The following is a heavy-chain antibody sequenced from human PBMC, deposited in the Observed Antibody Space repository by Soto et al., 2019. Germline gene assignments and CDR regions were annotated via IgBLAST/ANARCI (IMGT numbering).Heavy chain of an antibody. Sequence: GGSLRLSCAASGFTFSSYGMHWVRQAPGKGLEWVAVISYDGSNKYYADSVKGRFTISRDNSKNTLYLQMNSLRAEDTAVYYCAKLLIAVAGKGDYWGQGTLVTGSS. J-gene: IGHJ4*02. CDR1: GFTFSSYG. CDR2: ISYDGSNK. V-gene: IGHV3-30*18. D-gene: IGHD6-19*01. CDR3: AKLLIAVAGKGDY.